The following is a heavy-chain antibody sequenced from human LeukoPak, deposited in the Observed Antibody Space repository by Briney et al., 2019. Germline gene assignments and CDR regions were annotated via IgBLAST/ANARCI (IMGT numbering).Heavy chain of an antibody. Sequence: GGSLRLSCAASGFTFSSYWMNWVRQAPGKGLEWVANIKQDESEKYYVDSVKGRFTISRDNAKNSLHLQMDSLRVEDTAVYYCARGSRVSDYWGQGTLVTVSS. V-gene: IGHV3-7*01. D-gene: IGHD3-16*02. CDR3: ARGSRVSDY. J-gene: IGHJ4*02. CDR2: IKQDESEK. CDR1: GFTFSSYW.